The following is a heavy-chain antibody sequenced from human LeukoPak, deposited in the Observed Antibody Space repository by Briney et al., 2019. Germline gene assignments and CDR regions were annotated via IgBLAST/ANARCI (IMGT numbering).Heavy chain of an antibody. J-gene: IGHJ1*01. CDR2: ISSSSSYI. CDR3: ARDLYSSGWPEYFQH. Sequence: PGGSLRLSCAASGFTFSDYHMTWVRQAPGKGLEWVSSISSSSSYIYYADSVKGRFTISRDNAKNSLYLQMNSLRAEDTAVYYCARDLYSSGWPEYFQHWGQDTLVTVSS. V-gene: IGHV3-21*01. D-gene: IGHD6-19*01. CDR1: GFTFSDYH.